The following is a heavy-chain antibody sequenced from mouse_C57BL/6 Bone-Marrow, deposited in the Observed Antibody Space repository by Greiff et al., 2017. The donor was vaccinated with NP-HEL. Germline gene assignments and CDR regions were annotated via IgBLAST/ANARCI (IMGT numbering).Heavy chain of an antibody. J-gene: IGHJ3*01. CDR2: IDPSDSYT. D-gene: IGHD2-3*01. Sequence: VQLQQPGAELVKPGASVKLSCKASGYTFTSYWMQWVKQRPGQGLEWIGEIDPSDSYTNYNQKFKGKATLTVNPSSSTAYMQLSSLTSEDSAVYYCARCSGWLLSWFAYGGRGTLVTVSA. CDR1: GYTFTSYW. CDR3: ARCSGWLLSWFAY. V-gene: IGHV1-50*01.